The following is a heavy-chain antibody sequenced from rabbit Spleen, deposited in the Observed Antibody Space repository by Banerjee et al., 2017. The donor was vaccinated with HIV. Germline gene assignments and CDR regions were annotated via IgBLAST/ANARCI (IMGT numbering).Heavy chain of an antibody. CDR1: AFSFSNKAV. J-gene: IGHJ4*01. Sequence: QEQLVESGGGLVKPEGSLKLSCTASAFSFSNKAVMCWVRQAPGKGLEWIACINAVTGKAVYANWAKGRFTISKTSSTTVTLQMTSLTAADTATYFCARGSATMTMMITGFFFNLWGPGTLVTVS. D-gene: IGHD2-1*01. CDR3: ARGSATMTMMITGFFFNL. CDR2: INAVTGKA. V-gene: IGHV1S45*01.